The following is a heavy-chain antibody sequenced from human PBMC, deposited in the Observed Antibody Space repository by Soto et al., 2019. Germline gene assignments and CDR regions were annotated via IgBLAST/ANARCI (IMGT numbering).Heavy chain of an antibody. D-gene: IGHD6-13*01. CDR2: ISYDGSNK. J-gene: IGHJ4*02. CDR1: GFTFSSYS. V-gene: IGHV3-30*18. CDR3: AKLQIAAAGADY. Sequence: VQLVESGGGLVKPGGSLRLSCAASGFTFSSYSMNWVRQAPGKGLEWVAVISYDGSNKYYADSVKGRFTISRDNSKNTLYLQMNSLRAEDTAVYYCAKLQIAAAGADYWGQGTLVTVSS.